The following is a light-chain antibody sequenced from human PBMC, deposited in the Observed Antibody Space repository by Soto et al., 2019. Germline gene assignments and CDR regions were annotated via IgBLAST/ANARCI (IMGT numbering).Light chain of an antibody. Sequence: EIVLTQSPGTLSLSPGERTPISCGASKSISGSDLAWYQQNPGQAPRLLISGASSRATDIPDRISGRGSGADFSLAISSLEYEAFAVYYCLPYGSSITFGQGTRLEIK. V-gene: IGKV3-20*01. CDR3: LPYGSSIT. CDR2: GAS. J-gene: IGKJ5*01. CDR1: KSISGSD.